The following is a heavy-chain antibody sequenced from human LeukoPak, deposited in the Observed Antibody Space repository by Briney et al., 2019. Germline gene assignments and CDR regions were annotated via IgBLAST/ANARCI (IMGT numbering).Heavy chain of an antibody. Sequence: KSSETLSLTCAVYGGSFSGYYWSWIRQPPGKGLEWIGEINHSGSTNYNPSLKSRVTISVDTSKNQFSLKLSSVTAADTAVYYCARHWWFDPWGQGTLVTVSS. V-gene: IGHV4-34*01. CDR2: INHSGST. CDR3: ARHWWFDP. CDR1: GGSFSGYY. J-gene: IGHJ5*02.